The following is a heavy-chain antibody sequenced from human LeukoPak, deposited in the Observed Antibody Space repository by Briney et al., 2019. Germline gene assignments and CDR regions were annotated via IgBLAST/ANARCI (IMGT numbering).Heavy chain of an antibody. CDR2: ISSNGGST. CDR1: GFTFSSYA. CDR3: VKDYNWNIFHY. V-gene: IGHV3-64D*09. Sequence: PGGSLRLSCSASGFTFSSYAMHWVRQAPGKGLEYVSGISSNGGSTYYADSVKGRFTISRDNSENTLYLQMSSLRAGDTAVYYCVKDYNWNIFHYWGQGTLVTVSS. J-gene: IGHJ4*02. D-gene: IGHD1/OR15-1a*01.